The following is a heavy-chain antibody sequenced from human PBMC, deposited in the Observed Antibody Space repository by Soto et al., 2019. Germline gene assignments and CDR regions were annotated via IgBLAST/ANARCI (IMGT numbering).Heavy chain of an antibody. D-gene: IGHD5-18*01. Sequence: TSETLSLTCAVYGGSFSGYYWSWIRQPPGKGLEWIGEINHSGSTNYNPSLKSRVTISVDTSKNQFSLKLSSVTAADTAVYYCATEQDTAMVYYGMDVWGQGTTVTVS. CDR2: INHSGST. CDR3: ATEQDTAMVYYGMDV. CDR1: GGSFSGYY. J-gene: IGHJ6*02. V-gene: IGHV4-34*01.